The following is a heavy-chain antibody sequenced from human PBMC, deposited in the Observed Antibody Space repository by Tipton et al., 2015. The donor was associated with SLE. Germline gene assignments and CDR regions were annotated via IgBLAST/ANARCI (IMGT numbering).Heavy chain of an antibody. CDR3: ARDAV. CDR2: VDSGGST. CDR1: GGSINRSPYY. J-gene: IGHJ4*02. V-gene: IGHV4-39*02. Sequence: GLVKPSETLSLTCAVSGGSINRSPYYWAWIRQSPGKGLEWIGSVDSGGSTYSNPSLTTRVTISVDTSKKQFSLKLSSVTAADTAVYYCARDAVWGQGTLVTVSS.